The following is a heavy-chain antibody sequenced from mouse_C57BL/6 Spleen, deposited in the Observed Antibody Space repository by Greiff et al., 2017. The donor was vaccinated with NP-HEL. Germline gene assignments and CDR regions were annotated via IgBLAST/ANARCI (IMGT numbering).Heavy chain of an antibody. V-gene: IGHV1-74*01. J-gene: IGHJ4*01. CDR3: AIPNYYGSSFYAMDY. Sequence: QVHVKQPGAELVKPGASVTVSCKASGYTFTSYWMHWVKQRPGQGLEWIGRIHPSDSDTTSNQKFKGKATLTVDKSSSTAYMQLSSLTSEDSAVYYCAIPNYYGSSFYAMDYWGQGTSVTVSS. CDR1: GYTFTSYW. D-gene: IGHD1-1*01. CDR2: IHPSDSDT.